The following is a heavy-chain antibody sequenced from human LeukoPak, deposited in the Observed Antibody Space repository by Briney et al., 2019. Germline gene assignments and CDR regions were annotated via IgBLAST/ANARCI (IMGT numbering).Heavy chain of an antibody. CDR1: GGSFSGYY. Sequence: SETLSLTCAVYGGSFSGYYWSWIRQPPGKGLEWIGSIHYSGSTYYNPSLKSRVTISVDTSKNQFSLKLSSVTAADTAVYYCARDVGTMVRGVIPRTNWFDPWGQGTLVTVSS. V-gene: IGHV4-34*01. D-gene: IGHD3-10*01. CDR2: IHYSGST. J-gene: IGHJ5*02. CDR3: ARDVGTMVRGVIPRTNWFDP.